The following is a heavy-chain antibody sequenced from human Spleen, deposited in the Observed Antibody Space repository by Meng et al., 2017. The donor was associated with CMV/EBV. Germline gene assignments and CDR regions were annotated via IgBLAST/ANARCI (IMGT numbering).Heavy chain of an antibody. J-gene: IGHJ3*02. CDR2: IYPGDSDT. V-gene: IGHV5-51*01. D-gene: IGHD2-2*01. CDR3: ARREVGYCSSTSCSLDAFDI. CDR1: GYSFTSYW. Sequence: GGSLRLSCKGSGYSFTSYWIGWVRQMPGKGLEWMGIIYPGDSDTRYSPSFQGQVTISADKSISTAYLQWSSLKASDTAMYYCARREVGYCSSTSCSLDAFDIWGQGTMVTVSS.